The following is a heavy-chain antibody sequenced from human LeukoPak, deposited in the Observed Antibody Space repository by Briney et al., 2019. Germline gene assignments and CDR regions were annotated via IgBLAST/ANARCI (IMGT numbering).Heavy chain of an antibody. D-gene: IGHD3-16*01. CDR2: IYYSGST. J-gene: IGHJ4*02. V-gene: IGHV4-59*01. CDR3: ARQNFMITFGGVIPNVFDY. CDR1: GGSISSYY. Sequence: SETLSLTCTVSGGSISSYYWSWIRQPPGKGLEWIGYIYYSGSTNYNPSLKSRVTISVDTSKNQFSLKLSSVTAADTAVYYCARQNFMITFGGVIPNVFDYWGQGTLVTVSS.